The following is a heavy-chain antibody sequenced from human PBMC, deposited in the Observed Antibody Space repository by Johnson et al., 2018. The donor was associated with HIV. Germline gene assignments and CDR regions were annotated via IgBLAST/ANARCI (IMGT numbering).Heavy chain of an antibody. J-gene: IGHJ3*02. CDR3: ARDPRGEAMALDAFDI. CDR1: GFTVSSNY. Sequence: VQLVESGGGLIQPGGSLRLSCAASGFTVSSNYMSWVRQAPGKGLEWVSAISGSGGSTYYADSVTGRFTISRDNSKNTLYLQMNSLRAEDTAVYYCARDPRGEAMALDAFDIWGQGTMVTVSS. V-gene: IGHV3-53*01. D-gene: IGHD5-18*01. CDR2: SGSGGST.